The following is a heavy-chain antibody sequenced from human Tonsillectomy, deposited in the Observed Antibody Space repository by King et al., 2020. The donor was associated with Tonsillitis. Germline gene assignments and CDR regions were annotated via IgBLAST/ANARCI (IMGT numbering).Heavy chain of an antibody. Sequence: VQLVESGGGLVKPGGSLRLSCAASGFTFSNAWMSWVRQAPGKGLEWVGRIKSKTDGGTTDYAAPVKGRFTISRDDSKNTLYLQMNSLKTEDTAVYYCTTPADDDYYYAMDVWGQGTTVTVSS. CDR2: IKSKTDGGTT. V-gene: IGHV3-15*01. CDR1: GFTFSNAW. CDR3: TTPADDDYYYAMDV. D-gene: IGHD6-25*01. J-gene: IGHJ6*02.